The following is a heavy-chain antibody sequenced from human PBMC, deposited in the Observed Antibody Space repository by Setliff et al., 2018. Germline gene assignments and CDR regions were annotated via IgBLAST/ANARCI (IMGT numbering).Heavy chain of an antibody. J-gene: IGHJ6*03. CDR3: ARGGGYNSGSYQGGLYYMDV. CDR1: GDSINSRTNY. CDR2: IYASWST. D-gene: IGHD6-19*01. Sequence: SETLSLTCTVSGDSINSRTNYWSWIRQPAGKGPEWIGHIYASWSTNYNPSLKSRVTISLDTSKSQFSLTLSPVTAADTAVYYCARGGGYNSGSYQGGLYYMDVWGKGTTVTVSS. V-gene: IGHV4-61*09.